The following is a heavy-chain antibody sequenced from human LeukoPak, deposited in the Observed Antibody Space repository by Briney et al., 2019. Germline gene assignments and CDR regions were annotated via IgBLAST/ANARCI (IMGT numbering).Heavy chain of an antibody. CDR2: ISAYSGHT. D-gene: IGHD4-11*01. Sequence: ASVKVSCKASGYPFTSYGIVWVRQAPGQGLEWMGWISAYSGHTNYAQKLQGRVTMTTDRSTSTVYMELRSLRFDDMAVYYCARGADYKTVKYDYWGQGTLVTVSS. V-gene: IGHV1-18*03. CDR1: GYPFTSYG. CDR3: ARGADYKTVKYDY. J-gene: IGHJ4*02.